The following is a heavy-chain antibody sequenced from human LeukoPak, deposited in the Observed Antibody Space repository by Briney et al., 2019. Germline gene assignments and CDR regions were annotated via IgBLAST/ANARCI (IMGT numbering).Heavy chain of an antibody. J-gene: IGHJ5*02. CDR1: GFTFSSYS. D-gene: IGHD3-10*01. Sequence: GGSLRLSCAASGFTFSSYSMNWVRQAPGKGLEWVSSISSSSSYIYYADSVKGRFTISRDNAKNSLYLQMNSLRAEDTAVYYCARESPTMVRGVISWGQGTLVTVSS. V-gene: IGHV3-21*01. CDR2: ISSSSSYI. CDR3: ARESPTMVRGVIS.